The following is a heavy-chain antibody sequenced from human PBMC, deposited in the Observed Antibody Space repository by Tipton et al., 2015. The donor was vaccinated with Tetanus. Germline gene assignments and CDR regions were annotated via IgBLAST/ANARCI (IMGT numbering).Heavy chain of an antibody. D-gene: IGHD6-13*01. J-gene: IGHJ6*02. CDR2: VYSSGST. V-gene: IGHV4-59*12. CDR3: ARGQAAGFTVGYYYYYYGMDV. CDR1: SGSIRSYY. Sequence: TLSLTCTVSSGSIRSYYWSWIRQPPGTGLEWIGYVYSSGSTNYNPSLKRRVTISVDTSKNQFSLKLSSVTAADAAVYYCARGQAAGFTVGYYYYYYGMDVWGQGTTVTVSS.